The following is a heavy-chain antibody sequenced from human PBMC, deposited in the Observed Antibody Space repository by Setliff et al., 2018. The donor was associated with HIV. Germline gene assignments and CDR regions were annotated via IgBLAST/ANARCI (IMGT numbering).Heavy chain of an antibody. CDR3: VRGVYCGASCYQGTDH. D-gene: IGHD2-21*01. V-gene: IGHV4-30-2*01. CDR1: GGSISSGGYS. CDR2: IYHSGST. Sequence: SETLSLTCSVSGGSISSGGYSWSWIRQPPGKGLEWIGYIYHSGSTSYNPSLKSRVTISVDRYKNQFYLKLSSVTAADTAVYYCVRGVYCGASCYQGTDHWGQGTLVTVSS. J-gene: IGHJ5*02.